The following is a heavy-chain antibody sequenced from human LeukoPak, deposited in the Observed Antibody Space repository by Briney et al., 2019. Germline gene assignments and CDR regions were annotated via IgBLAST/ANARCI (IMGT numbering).Heavy chain of an antibody. V-gene: IGHV4-39*01. CDR2: IYYSGST. CDR3: ARHYITGTGGPRRGCCAFDI. D-gene: IGHD1-7*01. CDR1: GGSISSSSYY. Sequence: SETLSLTCTVSGGSISSSSYYWGWIRQPPGKGLEWIGSIYYSGSTYYNPSLKSRVTISVDTSKNQFSLKLSSVTAADTAVYYFARHYITGTGGPRRGCCAFDIWGQGTMVTGSS. J-gene: IGHJ3*02.